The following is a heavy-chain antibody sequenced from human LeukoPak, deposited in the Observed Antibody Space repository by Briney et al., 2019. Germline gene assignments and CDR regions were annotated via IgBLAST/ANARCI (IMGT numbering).Heavy chain of an antibody. J-gene: IGHJ4*02. CDR1: GFTFSSHG. V-gene: IGHV3-33*01. D-gene: IGHD3-9*01. CDR2: IWYDGSNK. Sequence: GGSLRLSCAASGFTFSSHGTHWVRQAPGKGLEWVAVIWYDGSNKYYADSVKGRFTISRDNSKNTLYLQMNSLRAEDTAVYYCARGNHYYDILTGLDYWGQGTLVTVSS. CDR3: ARGNHYYDILTGLDY.